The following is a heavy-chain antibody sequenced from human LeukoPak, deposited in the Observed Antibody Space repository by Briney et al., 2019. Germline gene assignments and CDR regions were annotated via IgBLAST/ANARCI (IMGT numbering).Heavy chain of an antibody. CDR2: INHSGST. CDR3: ARGIMVFRVASYGMDV. V-gene: IGHV4-34*01. CDR1: GGSFSGYY. J-gene: IGHJ6*02. Sequence: SETLSLTCAVYGGSFSGYYWSWIRQPPGKGLEWIGEINHSGSTNYNPSLKSRVTISVDTSKNQFSLKLSSVTAADTAVYYCARGIMVFRVASYGMDVWGQGTTVTVSS. D-gene: IGHD3-9*01.